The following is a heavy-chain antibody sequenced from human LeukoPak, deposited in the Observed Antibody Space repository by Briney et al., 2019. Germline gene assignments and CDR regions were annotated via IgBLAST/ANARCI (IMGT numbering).Heavy chain of an antibody. D-gene: IGHD5-24*01. V-gene: IGHV4-4*07. CDR2: IYTSGST. J-gene: IGHJ4*02. CDR1: GGSISSYY. Sequence: SETLSLTCTVSGGSISSYYWSWIRQPAGKGLEWIGRIYTSGSTNYNPSLKSRVTMSVDTSKNQFSLKLSSVTAADTAMYYCARRWLQSGSINNFDYWGQGTLVTVFS. CDR3: ARRWLQSGSINNFDY.